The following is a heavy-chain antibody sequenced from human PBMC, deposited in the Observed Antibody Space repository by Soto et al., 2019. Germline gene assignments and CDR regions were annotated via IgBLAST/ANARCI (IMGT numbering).Heavy chain of an antibody. D-gene: IGHD2-2*01. CDR2: INHSGCT. Sequence: QVQLQQWGAGLLKPSETLSLTCAVYGGSFSGYYWSWIRQPPGKGLEWIGEINHSGCTNYNPSLKIRVTRSVDTSKSQFALKLSSVTAADTGVYYCARGQIVVVPAARAGVGYYYMDVWGKGTTVTVSS. J-gene: IGHJ6*03. CDR3: ARGQIVVVPAARAGVGYYYMDV. CDR1: GGSFSGYY. V-gene: IGHV4-34*01.